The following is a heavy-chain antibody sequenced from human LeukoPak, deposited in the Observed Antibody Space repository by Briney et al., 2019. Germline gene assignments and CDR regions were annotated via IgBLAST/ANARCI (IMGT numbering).Heavy chain of an antibody. Sequence: GGSLRLSCAASGFTFSSYAMSWVRQAPGKGLEWVSAISGSGGSTYYADSVKGRFTISRDNSKNTLYLQMNSLRAEDTAVYYCAKKLSFGEDLYGMDVWGQGTTVTVSS. CDR3: AKKLSFGEDLYGMDV. V-gene: IGHV3-23*01. CDR2: ISGSGGST. J-gene: IGHJ6*02. CDR1: GFTFSSYA. D-gene: IGHD3-10*01.